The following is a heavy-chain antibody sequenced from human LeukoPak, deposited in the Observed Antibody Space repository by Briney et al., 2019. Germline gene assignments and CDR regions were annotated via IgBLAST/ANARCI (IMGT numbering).Heavy chain of an antibody. V-gene: IGHV3-53*04. Sequence: GGSLRLSCAASGFTVSSNYMSWVRQAPGKGLDWVSVIYSGDTTDYADSVKGRFTISRHNSKNTLYLQMDSLRAEDTALYYCARVESGYYKAFDIWGQGTMVTVSS. D-gene: IGHD3-3*01. CDR2: IYSGDTT. J-gene: IGHJ3*02. CDR3: ARVESGYYKAFDI. CDR1: GFTVSSNY.